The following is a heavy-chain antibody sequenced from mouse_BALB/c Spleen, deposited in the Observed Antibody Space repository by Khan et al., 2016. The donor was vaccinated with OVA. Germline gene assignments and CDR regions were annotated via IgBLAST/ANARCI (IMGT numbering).Heavy chain of an antibody. CDR1: GFTFSNHW. CDR2: IRLKSNIYAT. D-gene: IGHD3-3*01. V-gene: IGHV6-6*02. CDR3: ARGWDWYFDV. Sequence: EVKLEESGGGLVQPGGSMKLSCVASGFTFSNHWMNWVRQSPEKGFEWVAEIRLKSNIYATHYAESVRGRFTISRDDSRSSVYLPMNNLGAEDTGIYYCARGWDWYFDVWGAGTTVTVSS. J-gene: IGHJ1*01.